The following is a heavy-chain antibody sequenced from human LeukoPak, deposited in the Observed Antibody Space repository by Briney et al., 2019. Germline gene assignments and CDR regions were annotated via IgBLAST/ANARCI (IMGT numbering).Heavy chain of an antibody. CDR1: GFTFSSYS. CDR3: ARTVITTVRRFDY. CDR2: ISSSSSYI. J-gene: IGHJ4*02. D-gene: IGHD3-22*01. V-gene: IGHV3-21*01. Sequence: GGSLRLSCAASGFTFSSYSMNWVRQAPGKGLEWVSSISSSSSYIYYADSVKGRFTISRDNAKNSLYLQMNSLRAEDTAVYYCARTVITTVRRFDYWGQGTLVTVSS.